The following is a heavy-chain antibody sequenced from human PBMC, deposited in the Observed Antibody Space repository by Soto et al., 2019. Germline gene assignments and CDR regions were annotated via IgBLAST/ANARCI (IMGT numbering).Heavy chain of an antibody. CDR2: LYYSGST. CDR1: GGSFSSSSYY. V-gene: IGHV4-39*01. Sequence: QLQLQESGPGLVKPSETLSLTCPVSGGSFSSSSYYWAWIRQAPGKGLEWIGRLYYSGSTYYNPSLQSRVTISVTKSENEISLKLSAVTAGNTSMYYCARVCSGGSCPSFYYYHCSMDVCGQGTTDTVAS. CDR3: ARVCSGGSCPSFYYYHCSMDV. J-gene: IGHJ6*02. D-gene: IGHD2-15*01.